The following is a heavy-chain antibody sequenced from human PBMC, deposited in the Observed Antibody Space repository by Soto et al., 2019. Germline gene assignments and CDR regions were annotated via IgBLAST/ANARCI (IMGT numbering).Heavy chain of an antibody. Sequence: SVKVSCKDSGGTFSSYAISWVRQAPGQGLEWMGGIIPIFGTANYAQKFQGRVTITADESTSTAYMELSSLRSEDTAVYYCARGLNYYDSSGYYDYWGQGTLVTVSS. J-gene: IGHJ4*02. D-gene: IGHD3-22*01. CDR2: IIPIFGTA. V-gene: IGHV1-69*13. CDR1: GGTFSSYA. CDR3: ARGLNYYDSSGYYDY.